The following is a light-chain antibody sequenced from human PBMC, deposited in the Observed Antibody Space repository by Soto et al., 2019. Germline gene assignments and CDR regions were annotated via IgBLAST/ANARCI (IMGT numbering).Light chain of an antibody. CDR3: QSYDSSLSALYV. CDR2: GNN. CDR1: SSNIGAGYE. V-gene: IGLV1-40*01. Sequence: QSVLTQPPSVSGAPGQRVTISCTGSSSNIGAGYEVHWYHQLPGTAPKLLIYGNNNRPSGVPDRFSGSKSATSASLDITGLQAEDEADYYCQSYDSSLSALYVFGTGTKLTVL. J-gene: IGLJ1*01.